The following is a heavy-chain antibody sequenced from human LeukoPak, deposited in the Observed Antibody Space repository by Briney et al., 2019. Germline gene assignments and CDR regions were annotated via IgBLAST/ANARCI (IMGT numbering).Heavy chain of an antibody. V-gene: IGHV4-30-2*01. CDR1: GGSISSGGYS. J-gene: IGHJ3*02. CDR2: IYHSGST. D-gene: IGHD3-9*01. CDR3: ARDLYDILTGYYEPHAFDI. Sequence: SETLSLTCAVSGGSISSGGYSWSWIRQPPGKGLEWIVYIYHSGSTYYNPSLKSRVTISVDRSKNQFSLKLSSVTAADTAVYYCARDLYDILTGYYEPHAFDIWGQGTMVTVSS.